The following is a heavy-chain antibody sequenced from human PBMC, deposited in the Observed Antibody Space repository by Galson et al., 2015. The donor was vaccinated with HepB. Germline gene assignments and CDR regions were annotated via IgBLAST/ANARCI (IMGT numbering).Heavy chain of an antibody. CDR2: TYYRSKWYN. Sequence: CAISGDSVSSNSAAWNRIRQSPSRGLEWLGRTYYRSKWYNDYAVSVKSRITINPDTSKNQFSLQLNSVTPEDTAVYYCAREVTMIVVVPDSFDIWGQGTMVTVSS. V-gene: IGHV6-1*01. J-gene: IGHJ3*02. CDR1: GDSVSSNSAA. CDR3: AREVTMIVVVPDSFDI. D-gene: IGHD3-22*01.